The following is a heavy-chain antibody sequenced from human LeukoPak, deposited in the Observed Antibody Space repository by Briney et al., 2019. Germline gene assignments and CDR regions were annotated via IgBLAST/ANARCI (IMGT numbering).Heavy chain of an antibody. J-gene: IGHJ4*02. Sequence: GGSLRLSCAASGFTFSYYGIHWVRQAPGKGLEWVAVISYDATNKYYTDSVKGRFTISRDNSKNTLYLQMNSLRAEDTAVYYCARDQDVAAAGTWGSLDYWGQGTLVTVSS. V-gene: IGHV3-30*03. D-gene: IGHD6-13*01. CDR2: ISYDATNK. CDR1: GFTFSYYG. CDR3: ARDQDVAAAGTWGSLDY.